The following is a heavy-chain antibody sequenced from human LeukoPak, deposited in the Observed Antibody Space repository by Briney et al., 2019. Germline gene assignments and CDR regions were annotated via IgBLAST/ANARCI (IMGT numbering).Heavy chain of an antibody. D-gene: IGHD3-10*01. CDR1: GFTFSSYG. CDR3: ATYYYGAGSYDIHYYGMDV. Sequence: GGSLRLSCAASGFTFSSYGMHWVRQAPGKGLEWVAVISYDGSNKYYADSVKGRLTISRDNSKNTLYLPMNTLRAEDTALYYCATYYYGAGSYDIHYYGMDVWGKGTTVTVSS. CDR2: ISYDGSNK. J-gene: IGHJ6*04. V-gene: IGHV3-30*03.